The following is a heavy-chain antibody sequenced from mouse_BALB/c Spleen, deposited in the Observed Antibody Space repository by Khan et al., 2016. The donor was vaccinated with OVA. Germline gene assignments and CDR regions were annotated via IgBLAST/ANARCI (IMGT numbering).Heavy chain of an antibody. CDR2: ISNGGGST. CDR3: ARPTTSGYYYAMDY. V-gene: IGHV5-12-2*01. J-gene: IGHJ4*01. Sequence: LVESGGGLVQPGGSLKLSCAASGFTFSSYTMSWVRQTPEKRLEWVAFISNGGGSTYYPDTVKGRFTISRDNAKNPLFLQMSSLKSEDTAMYYCARPTTSGYYYAMDYWGQGTSVTVSS. CDR1: GFTFSSYT. D-gene: IGHD1-1*01.